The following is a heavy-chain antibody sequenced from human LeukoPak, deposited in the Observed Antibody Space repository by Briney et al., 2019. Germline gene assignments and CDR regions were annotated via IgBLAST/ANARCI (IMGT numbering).Heavy chain of an antibody. D-gene: IGHD5-24*01. V-gene: IGHV3-13*01. CDR3: AKEWLSGNKPDGYDI. J-gene: IGHJ3*02. Sequence: PGGSLRLSCAASGFIFSGSAVHWVRQTTGEGLQWVSSIGADGKTYYPDSVKGRFTISRENAKNSFYLQMNSLRAEDTAVYYCAKEWLSGNKPDGYDIWGQGTVVTVSS. CDR2: IGADGKT. CDR1: GFIFSGSA.